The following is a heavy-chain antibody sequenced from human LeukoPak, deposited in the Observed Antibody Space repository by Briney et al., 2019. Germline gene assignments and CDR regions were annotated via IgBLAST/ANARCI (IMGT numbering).Heavy chain of an antibody. Sequence: SETLSLTCTVSGASITGHYLTWIRQPPGIGLEWIGYISHIGSTNYNPSLKSRVTISVDTSKNQFSLKLTSVTAADTALYYCARDRISINALDMWGQGTMVTVSS. V-gene: IGHV4-59*11. CDR1: GASITGHY. J-gene: IGHJ3*02. CDR2: ISHIGST. CDR3: ARDRISINALDM. D-gene: IGHD1-14*01.